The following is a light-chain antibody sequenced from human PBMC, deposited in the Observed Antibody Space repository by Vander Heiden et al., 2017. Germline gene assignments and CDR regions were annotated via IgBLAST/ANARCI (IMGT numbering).Light chain of an antibody. J-gene: IGLJ3*02. CDR2: DVS. CDR3: SSYTNRGILL. CDR1: SSDIGGYDF. V-gene: IGLV2-14*01. Sequence: QSPLSQPAPVRGSPGPSITNSCSGTSSDIGGYDFVSWYQQHPGKAPKLVIYDVSNRPSGVSNRFSGSKSGNTASLTISGLQTEDEADYYCSSYTNRGILLFGGGTKVTVL.